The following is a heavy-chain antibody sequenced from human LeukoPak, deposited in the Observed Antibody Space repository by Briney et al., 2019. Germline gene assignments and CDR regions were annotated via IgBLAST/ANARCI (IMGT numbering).Heavy chain of an antibody. D-gene: IGHD3-3*01. J-gene: IGHJ4*02. CDR1: GGPISSSSYY. Sequence: PSETLSLTCTVSGGPISSSSYYWGWIRQPPGKGLEWIGSIYYSGSTYYNPSLKSRVTISVDTSKNQFSLKLSSVTAADTAVYYCARDQITIFGVGIMRYFDYWGQGTLVTVSS. CDR3: ARDQITIFGVGIMRYFDY. V-gene: IGHV4-39*07. CDR2: IYYSGST.